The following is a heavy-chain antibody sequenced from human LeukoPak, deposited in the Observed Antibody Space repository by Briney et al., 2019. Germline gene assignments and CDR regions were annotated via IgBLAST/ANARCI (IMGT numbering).Heavy chain of an antibody. D-gene: IGHD3-10*01. CDR3: ARATLWFGVYYFDY. J-gene: IGHJ4*02. CDR1: GYSISSGYY. Sequence: SETLSLTCTVSGYSISSGYYWGWIRQPPGKELEWIGSTYHSGSTYYNPSLKSRVTMSVDTSKNQFSLKLSSVTAADTAVYYCARATLWFGVYYFDYWGQGTLVTVSS. V-gene: IGHV4-38-2*02. CDR2: TYHSGST.